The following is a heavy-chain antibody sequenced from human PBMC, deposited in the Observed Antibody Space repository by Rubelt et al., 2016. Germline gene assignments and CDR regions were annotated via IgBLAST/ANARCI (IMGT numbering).Heavy chain of an antibody. V-gene: IGHV1-24*01. J-gene: IGHJ6*02. Sequence: QAPGKGLEWMGGFDPEDGETIYAQKFQGRVTMTEDTSTDTAYMELSSLRSEDTAVYYCATATPYYYYGMDVWGQGTTVTVSS. CDR3: ATATPYYYYGMDV. CDR2: FDPEDGET.